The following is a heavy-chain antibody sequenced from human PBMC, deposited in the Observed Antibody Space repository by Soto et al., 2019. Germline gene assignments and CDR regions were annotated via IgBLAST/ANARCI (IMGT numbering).Heavy chain of an antibody. Sequence: ASVKVSCKACGYTFTGYYMHWVRQAPGQGLEWMGWINPNSGGTNYAQKFQGRVTMTRDTSISTAYMELSRLRSDDTAVYYCARAKVQLVGDYYYYYGMDVWGQGTTVTVSS. J-gene: IGHJ6*02. V-gene: IGHV1-2*02. CDR2: INPNSGGT. CDR1: GYTFTGYY. CDR3: ARAKVQLVGDYYYYYGMDV. D-gene: IGHD6-6*01.